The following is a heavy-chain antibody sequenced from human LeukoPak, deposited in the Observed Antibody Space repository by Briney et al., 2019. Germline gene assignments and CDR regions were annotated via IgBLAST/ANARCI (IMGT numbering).Heavy chain of an antibody. J-gene: IGHJ4*02. Sequence: GESLKISCKGSGYSFTSYWIGWVRQMPGKGLEWMGIIYPRDSDTRYSPSFQGQVTISADKSISTAYLQWSSLKASDSAMYYCASRLYSNARNFDYWGQGTLVTVSS. V-gene: IGHV5-51*01. D-gene: IGHD2/OR15-2a*01. CDR3: ASRLYSNARNFDY. CDR2: IYPRDSDT. CDR1: GYSFTSYW.